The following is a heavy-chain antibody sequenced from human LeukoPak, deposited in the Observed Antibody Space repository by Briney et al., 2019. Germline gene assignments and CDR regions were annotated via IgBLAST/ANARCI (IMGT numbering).Heavy chain of an antibody. J-gene: IGHJ4*02. Sequence: GGSLRLSCAASGFTFSSYGMHWVRQAPGKGLGWVAVIWYGGSNKYYADSVKGRFTISRDNAKNSLYLQMNSLRAEDTAVYYCARDGSYYYDSSGYPDYWGQGTLVTVSS. CDR2: IWYGGSNK. D-gene: IGHD3-22*01. CDR1: GFTFSSYG. V-gene: IGHV3-33*08. CDR3: ARDGSYYYDSSGYPDY.